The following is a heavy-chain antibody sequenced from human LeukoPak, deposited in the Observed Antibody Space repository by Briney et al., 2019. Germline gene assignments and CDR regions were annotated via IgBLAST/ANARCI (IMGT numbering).Heavy chain of an antibody. CDR2: IYYSGST. V-gene: IGHV4-59*08. D-gene: IGHD6-13*01. CDR3: ARLGDQYSSSFNWFDP. J-gene: IGHJ5*02. CDR1: GGSISSYY. Sequence: SETLSPTCTVSGGSISSYYWSWIRQPPGKGLEWIGYIYYSGSTNYNPSLKSRVTISVDTSKNQFSLKLSSVTAADTAVYYCARLGDQYSSSFNWFDPWGQGTLVTVSS.